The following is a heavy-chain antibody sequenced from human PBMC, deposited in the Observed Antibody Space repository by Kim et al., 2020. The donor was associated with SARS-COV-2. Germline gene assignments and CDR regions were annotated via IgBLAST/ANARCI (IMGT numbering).Heavy chain of an antibody. D-gene: IGHD3-3*01. J-gene: IGHJ3*02. CDR2: IWYDGSNK. CDR3: ARDSPTYTSYDFCSAYYIGTAFDI. CDR1: GFTFSSYG. V-gene: IGHV3-33*01. Sequence: GGSLRLSCAASGFTFSSYGMHWVRQAPGKGLEWVAVIWYDGSNKYYADSVKGRFTISRDNSKNTLYLQMNSLRAEDTAVYYCARDSPTYTSYDFCSAYYIGTAFDIWGQGTMVTVSS.